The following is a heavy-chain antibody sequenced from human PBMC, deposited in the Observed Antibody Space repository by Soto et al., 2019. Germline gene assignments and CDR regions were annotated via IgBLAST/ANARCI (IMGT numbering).Heavy chain of an antibody. Sequence: EVQLVESGGGLVKPGGSLRLSCAASGFTFSNAWMNWVRQAPGKGLEWVGRIKSKTDGGTTDYAAPVKGRFTISRDDSKNTLYLQMNSLKTEDTAVYYCTTDPQYSYGLQGWEHWFDPWGQGTLVTVSS. D-gene: IGHD5-18*01. CDR1: GFTFSNAW. J-gene: IGHJ5*02. CDR3: TTDPQYSYGLQGWEHWFDP. V-gene: IGHV3-15*07. CDR2: IKSKTDGGTT.